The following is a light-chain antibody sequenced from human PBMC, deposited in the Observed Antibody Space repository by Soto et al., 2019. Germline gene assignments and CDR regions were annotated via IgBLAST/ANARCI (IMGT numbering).Light chain of an antibody. CDR2: DVS. V-gene: IGLV2-14*03. Sequence: QSALTQPASVSGSPGQSITISCTGTSSDVGGYEYVSWYQQHPGKAPKLLIFDVSNRPSGVSDRFSGSKSGNTASLTISGLQAEDEADYYCSSYTSPRVFGTGTKVTVL. CDR3: SSYTSPRV. J-gene: IGLJ1*01. CDR1: SSDVGGYEY.